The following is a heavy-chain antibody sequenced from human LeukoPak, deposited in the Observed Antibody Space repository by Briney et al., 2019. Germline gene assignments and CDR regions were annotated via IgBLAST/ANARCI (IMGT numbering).Heavy chain of an antibody. V-gene: IGHV3-11*01. CDR3: ERADYIYGYGS. CDR1: GFTFSDCY. Sequence: GGSLRLSCAASGFTFSDCYMSCIRQAPGKGLEWVSYISSSGSTICYADSVKGRFTISRDNVKNSLSLQMNSLRAEDTAVYYCERADYIYGYGSWGQGTLVTVSS. CDR2: ISSSGSTI. J-gene: IGHJ5*02. D-gene: IGHD5-18*01.